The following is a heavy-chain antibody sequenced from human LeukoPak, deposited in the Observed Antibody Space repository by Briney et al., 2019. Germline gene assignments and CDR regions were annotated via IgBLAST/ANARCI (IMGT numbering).Heavy chain of an antibody. CDR1: GGSFSGYY. V-gene: IGHV4-34*01. CDR3: ARLGQLVSY. J-gene: IGHJ4*02. D-gene: IGHD6-6*01. Sequence: PSETLSLTCAVYGGSFSGYYWSWIRQPPGKGLEWIGEINHSGSTNYNPSLKSRVTISVDTSKNQFSLKLSSVTAADTAVYYCARLGQLVSYWGQGTLVTVSS. CDR2: INHSGST.